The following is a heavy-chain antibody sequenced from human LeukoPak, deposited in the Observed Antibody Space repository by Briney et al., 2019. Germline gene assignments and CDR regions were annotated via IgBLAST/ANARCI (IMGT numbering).Heavy chain of an antibody. J-gene: IGHJ4*02. V-gene: IGHV4-31*03. Sequence: SQTLSLTCTVSGGSISSGADYWSWIRQHPGKGLEWIGYISYSGSTYYNPPLKTRLTISVDTSKDQFCLKLDSVTAADTAFYYCARADMATVFDFWGRGTLVIVSS. CDR2: ISYSGST. D-gene: IGHD5-24*01. CDR3: ARADMATVFDF. CDR1: GGSISSGADY.